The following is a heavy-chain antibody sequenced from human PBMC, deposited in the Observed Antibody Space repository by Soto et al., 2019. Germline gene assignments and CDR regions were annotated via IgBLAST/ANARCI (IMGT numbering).Heavy chain of an antibody. Sequence: TSETLSLTCTVAGGSISSGGYYWSWIRQHPGKGLEWIGYIYYSGSTYYNPSLKSRVTISVDTSKNQFSLKLSSVTAADTAVYYCARDLQTGVIGYWGQGTLVTVSS. V-gene: IGHV4-31*03. J-gene: IGHJ4*02. D-gene: IGHD7-27*01. CDR3: ARDLQTGVIGY. CDR1: GGSISSGGYY. CDR2: IYYSGST.